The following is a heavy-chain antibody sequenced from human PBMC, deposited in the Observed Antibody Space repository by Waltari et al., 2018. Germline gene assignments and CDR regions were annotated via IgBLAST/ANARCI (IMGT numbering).Heavy chain of an antibody. CDR3: VRSDYGDYVGGYY. Sequence: EVQLVASGGGLVKRGGSLRLSCAAYGFTSSDYTMSWVRQTPGKGLEWVTSISSSSSFIDYADSVKGRFTISRDNAKNSLFLQMNSLRAEDTSVYYCVRSDYGDYVGGYYWGQGTVVTVSS. CDR1: GFTSSDYT. J-gene: IGHJ4*02. CDR2: ISSSSSFI. D-gene: IGHD4-17*01. V-gene: IGHV3-21*01.